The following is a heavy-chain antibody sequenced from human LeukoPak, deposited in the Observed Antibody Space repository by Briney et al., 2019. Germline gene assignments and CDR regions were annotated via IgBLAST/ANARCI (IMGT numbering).Heavy chain of an antibody. Sequence: SETLSLTCAVSGGSISSYYWSWIRQPPGKGLEWIGYIYYSGNTNYNPSLKSRVTISVDTSKNQFSLNLSSVTAADTAVYYCAGSSWSDAFDIWGQGTMVTVSS. CDR3: AGSSWSDAFDI. CDR2: IYYSGNT. J-gene: IGHJ3*02. V-gene: IGHV4-59*01. D-gene: IGHD6-13*01. CDR1: GGSISSYY.